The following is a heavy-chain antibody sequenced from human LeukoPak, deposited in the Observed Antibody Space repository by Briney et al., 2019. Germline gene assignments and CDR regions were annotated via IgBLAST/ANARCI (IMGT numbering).Heavy chain of an antibody. Sequence: ASVKVSCKASGYTFTSYGISWLRQAPGQGLEWMGWISAYNGNTNYAQKLQGRVTMTTDTSTSTAYMELRSLRSDDTAVYYCARDVPSSGWYVTEIFDYWGQGTLVTVSS. CDR3: ARDVPSSGWYVTEIFDY. V-gene: IGHV1-18*01. D-gene: IGHD6-19*01. CDR1: GYTFTSYG. CDR2: ISAYNGNT. J-gene: IGHJ4*02.